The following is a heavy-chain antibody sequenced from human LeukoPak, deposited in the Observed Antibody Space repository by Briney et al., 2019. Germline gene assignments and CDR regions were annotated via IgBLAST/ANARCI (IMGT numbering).Heavy chain of an antibody. CDR3: ARGSGYSLAY. J-gene: IGHJ4*02. V-gene: IGHV4-30-2*01. CDR1: GGSISSGGYS. Sequence: PSETLSLTCAVSGGSISSGGYSWRWIRQPPGKGLEWIGYIYHSGSTYYNPSLKSRVTISVDRSKNQFSLKLSSVTAADTAVYYCARGSGYSLAYWGQGTLVTVSS. D-gene: IGHD6-25*01. CDR2: IYHSGST.